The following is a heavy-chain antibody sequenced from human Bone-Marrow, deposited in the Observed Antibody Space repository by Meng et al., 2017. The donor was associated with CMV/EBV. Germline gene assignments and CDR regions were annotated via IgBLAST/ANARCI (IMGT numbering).Heavy chain of an antibody. CDR3: ARVDSPADY. V-gene: IGHV4-61*01. CDR1: GGSVSSGSYY. D-gene: IGHD2-2*01. CDR2: IYYSGST. J-gene: IGHJ4*02. Sequence: GSLRLSCTVSGGSVSSGSYYWSWIRQPPGKGLEWIGYIYYSGSTNYNPSLKSRVTISVDTSKNQFSLKLSSVTAADTAVYYCARVDSPADYWGQGTLVTVSS.